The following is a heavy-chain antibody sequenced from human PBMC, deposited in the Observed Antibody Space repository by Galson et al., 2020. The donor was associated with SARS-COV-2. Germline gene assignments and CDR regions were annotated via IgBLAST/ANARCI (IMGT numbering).Heavy chain of an antibody. CDR1: GYTFTSYG. Sequence: ASVKVSCKASGYTFTSYGISWVRQAPGQGLEWMGWISAYNGNTNYEQKLQGRVTMTTDTSTSTAYMELRSLRSDDTAVYYCATPGDYYDSSGYYYYAFDIWGQGTMVTVSS. CDR3: ATPGDYYDSSGYYYYAFDI. CDR2: ISAYNGNT. V-gene: IGHV1-18*04. J-gene: IGHJ3*02. D-gene: IGHD3-22*01.